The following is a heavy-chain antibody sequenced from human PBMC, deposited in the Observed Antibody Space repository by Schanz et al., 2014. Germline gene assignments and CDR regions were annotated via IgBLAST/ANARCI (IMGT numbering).Heavy chain of an antibody. CDR1: GFTFSSYA. Sequence: QVQLVESGGGVVQPGRSLRLSCAASGFTFSSYALHWVRQAPGKGLEWVALVPFDGSQKFYADSVKGRFTISRDNSKNTVYLQMNSLRPGDTAVYYCARESSNDIVLVPGAVFDHWGQGTLVTVSS. V-gene: IGHV3-30*04. CDR3: ARESSNDIVLVPGAVFDH. D-gene: IGHD2-2*01. CDR2: VPFDGSQK. J-gene: IGHJ4*02.